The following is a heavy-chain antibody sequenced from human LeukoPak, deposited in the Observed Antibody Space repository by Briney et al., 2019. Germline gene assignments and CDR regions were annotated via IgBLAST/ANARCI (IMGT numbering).Heavy chain of an antibody. CDR1: GFTFSNYV. D-gene: IGHD6-19*01. J-gene: IGHJ4*02. V-gene: IGHV3-33*06. Sequence: GRSLRLSCAASGFTFSNYVMDWVRQAPGKGLEWVAVVWDDGSNKHYADSVKGRFTISRDNSKNTLYLQMNSLRAEDTAVYYCAKDSKAVAGTSYFDYWGQGTLVTVSS. CDR2: VWDDGSNK. CDR3: AKDSKAVAGTSYFDY.